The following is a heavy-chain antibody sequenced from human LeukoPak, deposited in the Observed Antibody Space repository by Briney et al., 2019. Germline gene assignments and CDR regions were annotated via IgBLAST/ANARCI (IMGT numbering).Heavy chain of an antibody. CDR1: GXSISSSSSYF. J-gene: IGHJ4*02. CDR2: MSNSGTT. Sequence: SETLSLTCTVSGXSISSSSSYFWAWIRQPPGKGLEWIGTMSNSGTTYYNPSLKSRVTISGDMSKNQFSLKLTSVTAADTAVYYCARHRFYCTGGPCEGYFDYWGQGTLVTVSS. V-gene: IGHV4-39*01. D-gene: IGHD2-8*02. CDR3: ARHRFYCTGGPCEGYFDY.